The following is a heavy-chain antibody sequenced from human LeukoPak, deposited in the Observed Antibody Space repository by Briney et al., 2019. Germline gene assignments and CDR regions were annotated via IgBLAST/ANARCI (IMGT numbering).Heavy chain of an antibody. CDR2: IYYSGNT. J-gene: IGHJ3*02. CDR1: GGSISSSSYY. Sequence: SETLSLTCTVSGGSISSSSYYWGWIRQPPGKGLEWIGSIYYSGNTYYNPSLKSRVTISVDTSKNQFSLKLSSVTAADKAVYFCASHGYYYERSAAFDIWGQGTMVTVSS. D-gene: IGHD3-22*01. V-gene: IGHV4-39*01. CDR3: ASHGYYYERSAAFDI.